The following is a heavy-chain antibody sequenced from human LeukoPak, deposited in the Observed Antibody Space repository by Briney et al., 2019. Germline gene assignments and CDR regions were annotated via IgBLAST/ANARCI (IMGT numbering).Heavy chain of an antibody. Sequence: GGSLRLSCAASGFIFSQYSMNWVRQAPGKGLEWVSHIRSSSETFYADSVKGRFTISRDNTRNSLYLQMNNLRGEDTAIYYCARDAGNSGYGCDLWGQGTLVTVSS. CDR1: GFIFSQYS. J-gene: IGHJ5*02. D-gene: IGHD5-12*01. CDR3: ARDAGNSGYGCDL. CDR2: IRSSSET. V-gene: IGHV3-48*01.